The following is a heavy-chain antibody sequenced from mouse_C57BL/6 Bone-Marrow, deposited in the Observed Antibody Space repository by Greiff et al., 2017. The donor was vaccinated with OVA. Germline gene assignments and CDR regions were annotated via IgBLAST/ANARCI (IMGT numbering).Heavy chain of an antibody. Sequence: QVQLQQPGPELVKPGASVKLSCKASGYTFTSYDINWVKQRPGQGLEWIGWIYPRDGSTKYNEKFKGKATLTVDTSSSTAYMELHSLTSEDSAVSFCARDDYYDSKDYYAMDYWGQGTSVTVSS. J-gene: IGHJ4*01. CDR2: IYPRDGST. CDR1: GYTFTSYD. CDR3: ARDDYYDSKDYYAMDY. D-gene: IGHD1-1*01. V-gene: IGHV1-85*01.